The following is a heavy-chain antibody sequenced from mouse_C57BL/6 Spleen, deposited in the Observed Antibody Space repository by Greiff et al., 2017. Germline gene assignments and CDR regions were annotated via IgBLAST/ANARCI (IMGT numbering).Heavy chain of an antibody. D-gene: IGHD2-4*01. CDR1: GFSLSTFGMG. V-gene: IGHV8-8*01. CDR3: ARIESDYDDYYAMDY. CDR2: IWWDDDK. J-gene: IGHJ4*01. Sequence: QVTLKASGPGILQPSQTLSLTCSFSGFSLSTFGMGVGWIRQPSGKGLEWLVHIWWDDDKYYNPALESRLTIAKDTSKNQVFLKIANVDTADTATYYCARIESDYDDYYAMDYWGQGTSVTVSS.